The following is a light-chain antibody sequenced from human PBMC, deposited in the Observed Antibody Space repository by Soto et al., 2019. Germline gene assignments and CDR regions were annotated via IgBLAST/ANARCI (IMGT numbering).Light chain of an antibody. CDR1: TSNIENNY. CDR3: GTWDSSLSAGVV. Sequence: QSVLTQPPSVSAAPGQQVTISCSGSTSNIENNYVSWYQQLPGTAPKLLIYDNNKRPSAIPDRFSGFKSGTSATLGITGLQPGDEAIYYCGTWDSSLSAGVVFGGGTKLTVL. V-gene: IGLV1-51*01. J-gene: IGLJ2*01. CDR2: DNN.